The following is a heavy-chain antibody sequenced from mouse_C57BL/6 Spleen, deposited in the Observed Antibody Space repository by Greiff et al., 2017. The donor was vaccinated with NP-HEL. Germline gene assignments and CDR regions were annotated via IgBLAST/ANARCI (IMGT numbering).Heavy chain of an antibody. CDR2: ISDGGSYT. Sequence: EVMLVESGGGLVKPGGSLKLSCAASGFTFSSYAMSWVRQTPEKRLEWVATISDGGSYTYYPDNVKGRFTISRDNAKNNLYLQMSHLKSEDTAVYYCARGGNYYGSSHWYFDVWGTGTTVTVSS. J-gene: IGHJ1*03. CDR1: GFTFSSYA. CDR3: ARGGNYYGSSHWYFDV. V-gene: IGHV5-4*03. D-gene: IGHD1-1*01.